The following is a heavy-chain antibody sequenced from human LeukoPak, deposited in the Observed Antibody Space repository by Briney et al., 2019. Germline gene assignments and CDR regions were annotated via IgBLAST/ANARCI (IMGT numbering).Heavy chain of an antibody. Sequence: PGGSLRLSCAASGFIVSYYWMHWVRQVAGKGLVCVSRINTDGTYTNYADSVKGRVTISRDTAKNTLYLQMNSLRAEDTAVYYCARGNLGEDYWGQGTLVTVSS. CDR1: GFIVSYYW. D-gene: IGHD1-14*01. CDR2: INTDGTYT. J-gene: IGHJ4*02. CDR3: ARGNLGEDY. V-gene: IGHV3-74*01.